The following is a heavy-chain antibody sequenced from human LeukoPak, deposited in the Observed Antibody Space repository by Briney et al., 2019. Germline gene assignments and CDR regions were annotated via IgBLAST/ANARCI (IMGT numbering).Heavy chain of an antibody. Sequence: GGSLRLSCAASGFTFDDYGMSWVRQAPGKGLEWVSGINWNGGSIGHADSVKGRFTISRDHAKNSLYLQMNSLRAEDTALYYCARAMTDNYYYGMDVWGQGTTVTVSS. V-gene: IGHV3-20*04. CDR2: INWNGGSI. CDR3: ARAMTDNYYYGMDV. J-gene: IGHJ6*02. CDR1: GFTFDDYG. D-gene: IGHD2-21*02.